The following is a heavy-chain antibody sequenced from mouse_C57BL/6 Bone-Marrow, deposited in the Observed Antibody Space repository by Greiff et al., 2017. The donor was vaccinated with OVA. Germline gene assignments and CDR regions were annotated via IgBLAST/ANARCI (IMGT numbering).Heavy chain of an antibody. V-gene: IGHV1-26*01. CDR2: INPNNGGT. J-gene: IGHJ3*01. Sequence: VQLQQSGPELVKPGASVKISCKASGYTFTDYYMNWVKQSHGKSLEWIGDINPNNGGTSYNQKFKGKATLTVDKSSSTAYMELRSLTSEDSAVYYCATNWDGAWFAYWGQGTLVTVSA. CDR3: ATNWDGAWFAY. CDR1: GYTFTDYY. D-gene: IGHD4-1*01.